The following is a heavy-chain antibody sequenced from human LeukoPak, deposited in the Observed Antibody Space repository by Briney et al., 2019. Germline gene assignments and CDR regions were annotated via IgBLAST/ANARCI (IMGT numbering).Heavy chain of an antibody. V-gene: IGHV3-11*01. CDR2: ISSSGSTI. CDR3: ARESSLDVFGELIYYFDY. D-gene: IGHD3-10*01. CDR1: GFTFSDYY. Sequence: PGGSLRLSCAASGFTFSDYYMSWIRQAPGKGLEWVSYISSSGSTIYYADSVKGRFTISRDNSKNTLYLQMNSLRAEDTAVYYCARESSLDVFGELIYYFDYWGQGTLVTVSS. J-gene: IGHJ4*02.